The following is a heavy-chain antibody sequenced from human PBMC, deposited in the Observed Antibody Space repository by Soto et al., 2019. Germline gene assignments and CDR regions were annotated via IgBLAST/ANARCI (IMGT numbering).Heavy chain of an antibody. V-gene: IGHV4-30-4*01. CDR1: GGSISSGDYH. J-gene: IGHJ4*02. D-gene: IGHD5-12*01. CDR3: ARRQRSDGYKAFDS. CDR2: IYYSGST. Sequence: SETLSLTCTVSGGSISSGDYHWSWIRQPPGTGLEWIASIYYSGSTYYNPSLKSRLTISVDTSKNQFSLNLSSMTAADTAVYYCARRQRSDGYKAFDSWGQGILVTVSS.